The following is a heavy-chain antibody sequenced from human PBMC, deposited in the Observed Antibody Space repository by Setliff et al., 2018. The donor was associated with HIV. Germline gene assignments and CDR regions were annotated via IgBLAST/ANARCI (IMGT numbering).Heavy chain of an antibody. CDR3: TSSNWGSTPDFDY. CDR1: GFTFGDYV. J-gene: IGHJ4*02. Sequence: GGSLRLSCITSGFTFGDYVMSWFRQAPGKGLEWVGFIRSKAHGGTTEYAASVEVRFIISRDDSKSIAYLQMNSLKTEDTAVYYCTSSNWGSTPDFDYWGQGTMVTVSS. CDR2: IRSKAHGGTT. D-gene: IGHD7-27*01. V-gene: IGHV3-49*03.